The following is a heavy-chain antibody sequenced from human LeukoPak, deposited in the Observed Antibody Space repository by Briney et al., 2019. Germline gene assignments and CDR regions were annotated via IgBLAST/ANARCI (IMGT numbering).Heavy chain of an antibody. CDR2: IIPIFGTA. CDR3: ATGYCSGVSCYTGDWFDP. V-gene: IGHV1-69*13. CDR1: VGTFSSYA. J-gene: IGHJ5*02. D-gene: IGHD2-15*01. Sequence: SVKVSCKASVGTFSSYAISCVRQAPGHGLEWMGGIIPIFGTANYAQKFQGRVTITADESTSTAYMELSSLRPEDTAVYYCATGYCSGVSCYTGDWFDPWGQGTLVTVSS.